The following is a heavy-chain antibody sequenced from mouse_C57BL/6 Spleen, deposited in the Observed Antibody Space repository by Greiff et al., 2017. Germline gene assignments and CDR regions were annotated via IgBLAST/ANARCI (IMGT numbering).Heavy chain of an antibody. D-gene: IGHD2-4*01. V-gene: IGHV10-1*01. CDR1: GFSFNTYA. Sequence: EVQGVESGGGLVQPKGSLKLSCAASGFSFNTYAMNWVRQAPGKGLEWVARIRSKSNNYATYYADSVKDRFTISRDDSESMLYLQMNNLKTEDTAMYYCVRQDYDYESWFAYWGQGTLVTVSA. CDR3: VRQDYDYESWFAY. J-gene: IGHJ3*01. CDR2: IRSKSNNYAT.